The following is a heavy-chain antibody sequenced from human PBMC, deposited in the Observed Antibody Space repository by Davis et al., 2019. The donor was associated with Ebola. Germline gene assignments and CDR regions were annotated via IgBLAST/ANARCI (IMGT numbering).Heavy chain of an antibody. CDR3: TRISGYSYGGYFDY. J-gene: IGHJ4*02. CDR2: INHSGST. D-gene: IGHD5-18*01. V-gene: IGHV4-34*01. CDR1: GFTFNTYA. Sequence: ESLKISCAASGFTFNTYAMSWVRQPPGKGLEWIGEINHSGSTNYNPSLKSRVTISVDTTRNQVSLKLNSVTAADTAVYYCTRISGYSYGGYFDYWGQGNLVTVSS.